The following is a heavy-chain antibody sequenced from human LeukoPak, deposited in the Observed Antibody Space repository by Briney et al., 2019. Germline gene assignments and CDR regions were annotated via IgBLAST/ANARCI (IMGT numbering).Heavy chain of an antibody. Sequence: ASVKVSCKVSGYTLTELSMHWVRQAPGKGLEWMGGFDPEDGETIYAQKFQGRVTMTGDTSTDTAYMELSSLRSEDTAAYYCATSLYYYDSSGYYGYWGQGTLVTVSS. V-gene: IGHV1-24*01. J-gene: IGHJ4*02. CDR3: ATSLYYYDSSGYYGY. D-gene: IGHD3-22*01. CDR1: GYTLTELS. CDR2: FDPEDGET.